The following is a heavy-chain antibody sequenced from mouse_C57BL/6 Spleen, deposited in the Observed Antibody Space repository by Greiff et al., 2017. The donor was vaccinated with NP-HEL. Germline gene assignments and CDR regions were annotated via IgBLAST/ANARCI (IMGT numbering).Heavy chain of an antibody. CDR2: SRNKANDYTT. V-gene: IGHV7-1*01. D-gene: IGHD1-1*01. CDR1: GFTFSDFY. J-gene: IGHJ3*01. CDR3: ARDDYYGSSVAY. Sequence: EVKLMESGGGLVQSGRSLRLSCATSGFTFSDFYMEWVRQAPGKGLEWIAASRNKANDYTTEYSASVKGRFIVSRDTSQSILYLQMNALRAEDTAIYYCARDDYYGSSVAYWGQGTLVTVSA.